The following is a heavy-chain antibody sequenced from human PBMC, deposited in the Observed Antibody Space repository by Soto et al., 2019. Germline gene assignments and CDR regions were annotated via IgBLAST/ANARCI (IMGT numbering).Heavy chain of an antibody. Sequence: QVQLVQSGAEVKKPGASVKVSCKASGYAFTSYYIPWVRRAPGQGLEWMGIIDPNAGSTTYAQKFHCRLTFTRDTSTSTVYMELSGLPSEDTAVYYCARPLAMAHQYFCCGMDVWGQGTTVTVSS. CDR1: GYAFTSYY. CDR2: IDPNAGST. V-gene: IGHV1-46*01. J-gene: IGHJ6*02. CDR3: ARPLAMAHQYFCCGMDV.